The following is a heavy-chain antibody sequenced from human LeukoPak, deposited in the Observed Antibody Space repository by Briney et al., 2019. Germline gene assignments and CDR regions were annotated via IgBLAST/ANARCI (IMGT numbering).Heavy chain of an antibody. V-gene: IGHV3-21*01. Sequence: GGSLRVSCVPSGFSFISYSMNWVRQAPGRGLEWVSSISSSSSYIYYADSVKGPFTISRDNAKNSLYLQINSLRAEHRAVYYWARDKAYGAGGMDVWGKGTTVTVSS. CDR3: ARDKAYGAGGMDV. D-gene: IGHD4-17*01. J-gene: IGHJ6*04. CDR2: ISSSSSYI. CDR1: GFSFISYS.